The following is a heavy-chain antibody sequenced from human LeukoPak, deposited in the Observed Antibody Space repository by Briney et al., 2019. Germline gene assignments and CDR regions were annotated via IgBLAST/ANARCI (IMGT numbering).Heavy chain of an antibody. CDR2: IYTSGST. Sequence: SETLSLTCTVSGGSISSYYWSWIRQPAGKGLEWIGRIYTSGSTNYNPSLKSRVTMSVDTSKNQFSLKLSSVTAADTAVYYCARDSRDIVVVPAAYYYYYYTDVWGKGTTVTVSS. CDR3: ARDSRDIVVVPAAYYYYYYTDV. V-gene: IGHV4-4*07. CDR1: GGSISSYY. J-gene: IGHJ6*03. D-gene: IGHD2-2*01.